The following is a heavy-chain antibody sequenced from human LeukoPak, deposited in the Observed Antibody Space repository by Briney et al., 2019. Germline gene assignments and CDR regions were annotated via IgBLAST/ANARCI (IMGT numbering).Heavy chain of an antibody. CDR2: ISYDGSNK. CDR3: ARDVAAYFDY. D-gene: IGHD6-19*01. Sequence: GGSLRLSCAASGFTFSSYAMHWVRQAPGKGLEWVAVISYDGSNKYYADSVKGRFTISRDNSKNTLYLQMNSLRAVDTAVYYCARDVAAYFDYWGQGTLVTVSS. J-gene: IGHJ4*02. CDR1: GFTFSSYA. V-gene: IGHV3-30-3*01.